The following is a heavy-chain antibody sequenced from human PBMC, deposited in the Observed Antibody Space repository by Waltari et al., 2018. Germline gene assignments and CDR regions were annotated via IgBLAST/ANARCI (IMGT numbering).Heavy chain of an antibody. V-gene: IGHV4-34*01. D-gene: IGHD6-13*01. CDR1: GGPFSGYF. Sequence: QVQLQQWGAGLLKPSETLSLTCAVSGGPFSGYFWSWIRQTPGKGLEWIGEMNHGGSNNYNPSLKSRVAISADTSKNQFSRKVTSVTAADTALYYCARGRHSSSNIFWYFDLWGRGTLVTVSS. CDR2: MNHGGSN. J-gene: IGHJ2*01. CDR3: ARGRHSSSNIFWYFDL.